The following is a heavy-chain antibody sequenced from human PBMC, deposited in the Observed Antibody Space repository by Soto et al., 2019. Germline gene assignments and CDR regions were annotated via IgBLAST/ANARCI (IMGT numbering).Heavy chain of an antibody. J-gene: IGHJ4*02. CDR2: INHSGST. V-gene: IGHV4-34*01. Sequence: PSETLSLTCAVYGGSFSGYCWSWIRQPPGKGLEWIGEINHSGSTNYNPSLKGRVTISVDTSKNQFSLKLSSVTAADTAVYYCARGSRYYFDYWGQGTLVTVSS. CDR1: GGSFSGYC. CDR3: ARGSRYYFDY.